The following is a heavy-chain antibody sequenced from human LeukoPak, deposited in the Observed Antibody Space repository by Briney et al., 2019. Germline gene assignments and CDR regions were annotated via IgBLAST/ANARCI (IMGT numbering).Heavy chain of an antibody. CDR3: AKMKGHPLPKYYMDV. CDR1: GFTFSGFA. D-gene: IGHD1-26*01. Sequence: GGSLRLSCAASGFTFSGFAMSWVRRTPGKGVEWVSGISGTGDNTLYADSVKGRFTISRDNSKNTLYLEMNSLRAEDTAIYYCAKMKGHPLPKYYMDVWGQGTTVTVSS. V-gene: IGHV3-23*01. J-gene: IGHJ6*01. CDR2: ISGTGDNT.